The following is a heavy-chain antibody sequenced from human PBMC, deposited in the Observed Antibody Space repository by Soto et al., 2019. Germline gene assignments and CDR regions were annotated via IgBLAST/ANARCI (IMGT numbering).Heavy chain of an antibody. J-gene: IGHJ6*02. CDR3: ARDSLLRYFDWQTGDYYYYGMDV. CDR2: INPNSGGT. D-gene: IGHD3-9*01. Sequence: ASVKVSCKASGYTFTGYYMHWVRQAPGQGLEWMGWINPNSGGTNYAQKFQGWVTMTRDTSISTAYMELSRLRSDDTAVYYCARDSLLRYFDWQTGDYYYYGMDVWGQGTTVTVSS. CDR1: GYTFTGYY. V-gene: IGHV1-2*04.